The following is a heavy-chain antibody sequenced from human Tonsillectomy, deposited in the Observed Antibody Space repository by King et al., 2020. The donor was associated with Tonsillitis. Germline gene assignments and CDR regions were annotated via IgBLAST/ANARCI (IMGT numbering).Heavy chain of an antibody. CDR1: GFTFSNYG. J-gene: IGHJ3*02. D-gene: IGHD3-10*01. Sequence: QVQLVESGGGVVQPGRSLRLSCAASGFTFSNYGMHFVRQAPGKGLEWVALISYDGGNKYHADSVKGRFTISRENPKNTLYLQMNSLRAEDTAVYYCAKGRSWAFDIWGQGTMVTVSS. V-gene: IGHV3-30*18. CDR2: ISYDGGNK. CDR3: AKGRSWAFDI.